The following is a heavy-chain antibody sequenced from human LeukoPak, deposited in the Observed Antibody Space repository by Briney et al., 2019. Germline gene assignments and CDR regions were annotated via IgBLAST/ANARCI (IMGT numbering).Heavy chain of an antibody. Sequence: GGSLRLSCAASGFTVSSNYMSWVRQAPGKGLEWVSVIYSGGSTYYADSVKGRFTISRDNSKNTLYLQMNSLRAEDTAVYYCAREQYGAAAGTVGSWGQGTLVTVSS. CDR2: IYSGGST. CDR1: GFTVSSNY. D-gene: IGHD6-13*01. J-gene: IGHJ4*02. CDR3: AREQYGAAAGTVGS. V-gene: IGHV3-66*01.